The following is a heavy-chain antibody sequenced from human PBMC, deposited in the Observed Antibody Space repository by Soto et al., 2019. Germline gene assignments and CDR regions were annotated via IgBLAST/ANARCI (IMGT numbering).Heavy chain of an antibody. Sequence: PSETLSLTCAVSGGSISSGGYSWSWIRQPPGKGLEWIGYIYHSGSTYYNPSLKSRVTISVDRSKNQFSLKLSSVTAADTAVYYCARVGAIVVWGQGTLVTVSS. CDR1: GGSISSGGYS. CDR2: IYHSGST. CDR3: ARVGAIVV. V-gene: IGHV4-30-2*01. J-gene: IGHJ4*02. D-gene: IGHD2-2*01.